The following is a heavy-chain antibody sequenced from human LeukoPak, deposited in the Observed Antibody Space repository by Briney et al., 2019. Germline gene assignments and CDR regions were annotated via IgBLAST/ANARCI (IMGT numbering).Heavy chain of an antibody. CDR3: TRRVAITGTPKAYFDY. CDR1: GGSISGYY. V-gene: IGHV4-59*08. J-gene: IGHJ4*02. Sequence: TSETLSLTCSVSGGSISGYYWSWIRQPPGKELEWIGYVYYSENTKYNPSLESRVTISLDTSKNQFSLRLNSVTTADTAVYFCTRRVAITGTPKAYFDYWGPGILVTVSS. CDR2: VYYSENT. D-gene: IGHD1-20*01.